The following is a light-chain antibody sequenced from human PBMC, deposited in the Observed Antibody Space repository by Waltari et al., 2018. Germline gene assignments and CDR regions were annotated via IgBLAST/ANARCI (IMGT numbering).Light chain of an antibody. V-gene: IGKV1-39*01. CDR3: QQSYSTLPFT. J-gene: IGKJ3*01. CDR2: AAS. CDR1: QSISSY. Sequence: DIQMTQSPSSLSASVGARVTITCRASQSISSYLNWYQQKPGKAPKLLIYAASSLQSGVPSRFSGSGSGTDFTLTISSLQPEDFATYYCQQSYSTLPFTFGPGTKVDIK.